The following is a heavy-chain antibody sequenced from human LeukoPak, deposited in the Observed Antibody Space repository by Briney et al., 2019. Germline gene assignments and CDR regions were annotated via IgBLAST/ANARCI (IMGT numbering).Heavy chain of an antibody. CDR3: ARGENSKTYPVSGY. CDR2: ISYDGSSK. D-gene: IGHD2/OR15-2a*01. J-gene: IGHJ4*02. Sequence: PGGSLRLSCAASGFTFSSYGMHWVRQAPGKGLEWVAVISYDGSSKYYIDSVKGRFTISRDNSKNTLYLQMNSLRAEDTAVYYRARGENSKTYPVSGYWGQGTLVTVSS. V-gene: IGHV3-30*03. CDR1: GFTFSSYG.